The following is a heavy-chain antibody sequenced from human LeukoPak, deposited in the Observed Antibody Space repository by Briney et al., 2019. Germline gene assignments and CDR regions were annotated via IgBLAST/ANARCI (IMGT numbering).Heavy chain of an antibody. CDR2: ISSLSSYI. V-gene: IGHV3-21*06. D-gene: IGHD7-27*01. CDR3: AKDLGFTGAPAN. J-gene: IGHJ4*02. CDR1: GFIFSNYG. Sequence: GGSLRLSCAASGFIFSNYGMNWVRQAPGKGLEWVSSISSLSSYIYYADSVKGRFTIPRDNAKNSLYLQMNSLRAEDTAVYYCAKDLGFTGAPANWGQGTLVTVSS.